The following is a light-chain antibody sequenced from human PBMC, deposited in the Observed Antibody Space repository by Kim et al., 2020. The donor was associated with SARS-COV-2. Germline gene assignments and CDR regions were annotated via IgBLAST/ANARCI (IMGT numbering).Light chain of an antibody. Sequence: GPSLTISCSGSSSNIEINYVYWYQQFPGTAPKLLIYRNTQRPSGVPARFSAFKSATSASLAISELRSEDEAHYYCATWDDTLDGRVFGGGTQLTVL. J-gene: IGLJ2*01. V-gene: IGLV1-47*01. CDR2: RNT. CDR1: SSNIEINY. CDR3: ATWDDTLDGRV.